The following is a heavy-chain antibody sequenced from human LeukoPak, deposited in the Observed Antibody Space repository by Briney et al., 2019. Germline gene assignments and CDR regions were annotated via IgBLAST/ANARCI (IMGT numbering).Heavy chain of an antibody. CDR1: GFTFSGYG. CDR2: ISSSSSTI. Sequence: GRSLRLSCAASGFTFSGYGMHWVRQAPGKGLEWVSYISSSSSTIYYADSVKGRFTISRDNAKNSLYLQMNSLRDEDTAVYYCARDTAMVAATPLDYWGQGTLVTVSS. D-gene: IGHD2-15*01. CDR3: ARDTAMVAATPLDY. J-gene: IGHJ4*02. V-gene: IGHV3-48*02.